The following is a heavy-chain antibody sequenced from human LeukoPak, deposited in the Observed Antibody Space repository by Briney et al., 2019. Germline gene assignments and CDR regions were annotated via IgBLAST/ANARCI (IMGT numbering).Heavy chain of an antibody. V-gene: IGHV4-39*01. Sequence: SETLSLTCSVSGGSISSSDHYWGCVRQPPGKGLEWIGSIYYSGSSYYNPSLKSRVTISVDTSKNQFSLKLRSVTAADTALYYCARHCITSYYFMDVWGKGTTVTVAS. J-gene: IGHJ6*03. CDR2: IYYSGSS. D-gene: IGHD1-14*01. CDR3: ARHCITSYYFMDV. CDR1: GGSISSSDHY.